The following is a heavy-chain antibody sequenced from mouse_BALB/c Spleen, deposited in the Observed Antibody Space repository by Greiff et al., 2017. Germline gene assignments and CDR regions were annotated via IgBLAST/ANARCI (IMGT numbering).Heavy chain of an antibody. Sequence: EVQRVESGPELVKPGASVKMSCKASGYTFTSYVMHWVKQKPGQGLEWIGYINPYNDGTKYNEKFKGKATLTSDKSSSTAYMELSSLTSEDSAVYYCARGYYGNYVYYWGQGTTLTVSS. CDR2: INPYNDGT. J-gene: IGHJ2*01. V-gene: IGHV1-14*01. D-gene: IGHD2-1*01. CDR1: GYTFTSYV. CDR3: ARGYYGNYVYY.